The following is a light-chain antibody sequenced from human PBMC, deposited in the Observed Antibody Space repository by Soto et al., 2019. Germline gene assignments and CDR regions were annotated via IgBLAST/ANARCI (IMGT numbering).Light chain of an antibody. CDR1: QNIRTY. Sequence: DIQMTQSPYSLSASLGDSVTITCRASQNIRTYLNWYQQKPGRAPKHLIHSASALPSGVPSRFSGSGSGTEFTLTMSGLQPEDFASYYCQQGHSTPYTFGQGTMVEIK. CDR3: QQGHSTPYT. J-gene: IGKJ2*01. CDR2: SAS. V-gene: IGKV1-39*01.